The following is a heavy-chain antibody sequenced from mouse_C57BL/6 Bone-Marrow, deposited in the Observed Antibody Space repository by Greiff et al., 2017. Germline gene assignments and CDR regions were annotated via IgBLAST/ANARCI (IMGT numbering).Heavy chain of an antibody. CDR3: TTAGDY. Sequence: VQLQQSGAELVRPGASVKLSCTASGFNIKDDYMHWVKQRPEQGLEWIGWIDPENGDTEYASQFQGKATITADTSSNTAYLQLSSLTSEDTAVYYCTTAGDYWGQGTTLTVSS. J-gene: IGHJ2*01. CDR2: IDPENGDT. CDR1: GFNIKDDY. D-gene: IGHD3-3*01. V-gene: IGHV14-4*01.